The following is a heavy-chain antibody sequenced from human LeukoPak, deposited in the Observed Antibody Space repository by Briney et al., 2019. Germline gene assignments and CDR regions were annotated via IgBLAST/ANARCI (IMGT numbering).Heavy chain of an antibody. J-gene: IGHJ5*02. CDR2: ISGSGDKT. CDR1: GFTFSNYA. V-gene: IGHV3-23*01. Sequence: PGGSLRLSCTASGFTFSNYAMHWVRQAPGKGLEWVSGISGSGDKTYYADSVKGRFTISRDNSKNTLSLQMNSLRGEDTALYYCAKQHSSSSSDPWGQGTRVTVSS. CDR3: AKQHSSSSSDP. D-gene: IGHD6-6*01.